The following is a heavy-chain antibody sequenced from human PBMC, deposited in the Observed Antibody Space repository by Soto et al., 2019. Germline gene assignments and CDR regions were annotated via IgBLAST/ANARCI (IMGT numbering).Heavy chain of an antibody. V-gene: IGHV4-59*01. CDR3: ARAYYDSSGPDV. Sequence: PSETLSLTCTVSGGSISSYYWSWIRQPPGKGLEWIGYIYYSGSTNYNPSLKSRVTISVDTSKNQFSLKLNSVTAADTAVYYCARAYYDSSGPDVWGQGTTVTVSS. CDR1: GGSISSYY. CDR2: IYYSGST. J-gene: IGHJ6*02. D-gene: IGHD3-22*01.